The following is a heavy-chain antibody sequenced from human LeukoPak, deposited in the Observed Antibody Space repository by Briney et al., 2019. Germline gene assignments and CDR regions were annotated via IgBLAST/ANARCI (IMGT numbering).Heavy chain of an antibody. CDR3: ARQPFTIFGVVLYYFDY. CDR2: IYYSGST. J-gene: IGHJ4*02. Sequence: SETLSLTCTVSGGSISSSSYYWGWIRQPPGMGLEWIGSIYYSGSTYYNPSLKSRVTISVDTSKNQFSLKLSSVTAADTAVYYCARQPFTIFGVVLYYFDYWGQGTLVTVSS. D-gene: IGHD3-3*01. CDR1: GGSISSSSYY. V-gene: IGHV4-39*01.